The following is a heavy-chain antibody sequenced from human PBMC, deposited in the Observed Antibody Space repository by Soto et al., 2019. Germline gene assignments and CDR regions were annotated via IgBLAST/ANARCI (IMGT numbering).Heavy chain of an antibody. V-gene: IGHV4-34*01. CDR1: GGSFSGYY. D-gene: IGHD1-26*01. J-gene: IGHJ4*02. CDR2: INHSGST. CDR3: ARVGSRIVGATFDY. Sequence: QVQLQQWGAGLLKPSETLSLTCAVYGGSFSGYYWSWIRQPPGKGLEWIGEINHSGSTNYNPSLKSRVPISVDTSKNQFSLKLSSVTAADTAVYYCARVGSRIVGATFDYWGQGTLVTVSS.